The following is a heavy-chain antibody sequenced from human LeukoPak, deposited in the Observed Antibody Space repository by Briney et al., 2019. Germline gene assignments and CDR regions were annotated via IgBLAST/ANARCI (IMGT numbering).Heavy chain of an antibody. CDR1: GGSISSYY. D-gene: IGHD1-26*01. CDR2: IFYSGTT. V-gene: IGHV4-59*04. Sequence: SETLSLTCTVSGGSISSYYWSWIRQPPGKGLEWIGNIFYSGTTYYNPSLKSRVTISVDMSKNQFSLRLSSASAADTAVYYCARRANSGTYYGAFDIWGQGTMVTVSS. CDR3: ARRANSGTYYGAFDI. J-gene: IGHJ3*02.